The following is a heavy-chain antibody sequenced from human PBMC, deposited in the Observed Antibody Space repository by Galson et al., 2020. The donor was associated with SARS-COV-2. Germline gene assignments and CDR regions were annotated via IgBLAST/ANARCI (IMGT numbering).Heavy chain of an antibody. D-gene: IGHD6-6*01. CDR3: AKVGSSPVYYYGMDV. CDR2: ILGSGSSI. J-gene: IGHJ6*02. V-gene: IGHV3-23*01. CDR1: GFTFSIYA. Sequence: GDSLKISCEASGFTFSIYAMTWVRQAPGKGLEWVSGILGSGSSIYYADAVKGRFTISRDNSKNTLYLEMNSLRAEDTAIYYCAKVGSSPVYYYGMDVWGQGTTVTVSS.